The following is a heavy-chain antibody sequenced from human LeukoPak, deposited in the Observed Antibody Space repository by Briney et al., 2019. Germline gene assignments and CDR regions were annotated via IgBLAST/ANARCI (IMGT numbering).Heavy chain of an antibody. D-gene: IGHD3-22*01. CDR3: ARERDYYDSSGLLYYFDY. CDR1: GVSIRSCY. Sequence: PSETLSLTCTVCGVSIRSCYWRWLRQPAGKGLEWLGRIYSSGSTNYNPSLKSRVTMSVDTSKNQFSLKLSSVTAADTAVYYCARERDYYDSSGLLYYFDYWGQGTLVTVSS. V-gene: IGHV4-4*07. J-gene: IGHJ4*02. CDR2: IYSSGST.